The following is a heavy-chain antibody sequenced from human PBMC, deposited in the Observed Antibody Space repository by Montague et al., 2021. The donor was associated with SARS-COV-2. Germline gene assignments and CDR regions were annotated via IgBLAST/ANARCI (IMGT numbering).Heavy chain of an antibody. Sequence: SLSLSCAASGFTFNRYAMSWVRQAPGKGLEWVSGIGGSGDYTHYADSVRGRFTISRDNSKNTLFLQMDNLRADDTAVYYCANHGGLLRTFDWSYWGQGTLVTVSS. CDR1: GFTFNRYA. CDR3: ANHGGLLRTFDWSY. J-gene: IGHJ4*02. V-gene: IGHV3-23*01. CDR2: IGGSGDYT. D-gene: IGHD3-9*01.